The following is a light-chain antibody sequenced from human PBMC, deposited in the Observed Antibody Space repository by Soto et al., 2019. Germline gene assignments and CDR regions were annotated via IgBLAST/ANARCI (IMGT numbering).Light chain of an antibody. J-gene: IGLJ2*01. CDR2: SNN. Sequence: QSVLTQPPSASGTPGQRVTISCSGSSSNIGSNTVNWYQQLPGTAPKLLIYSNNQRPSGVPDRFSGSKSGTSASLAISGLQSEDEADYYCAAWDDSLNLVFGGGTKLTVL. CDR3: AAWDDSLNLV. CDR1: SSNIGSNT. V-gene: IGLV1-44*01.